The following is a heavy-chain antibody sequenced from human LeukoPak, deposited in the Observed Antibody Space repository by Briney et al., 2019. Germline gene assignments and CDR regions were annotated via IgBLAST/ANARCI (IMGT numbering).Heavy chain of an antibody. CDR1: GFPFDDYG. J-gene: IGHJ6*03. V-gene: IGHV3-20*04. CDR2: INWNGGST. D-gene: IGHD2-15*01. CDR3: AKDRRDLIVVVVAAPEDYYYYMDV. Sequence: PGGSLRLSCAASGFPFDDYGMTWVRQAPGKGLEWVSGINWNGGSTGYADSVKGRFTISRDNAKNSLYLQMNSLRAEDTALYYCAKDRRDLIVVVVAAPEDYYYYMDVWGKGTTVTISS.